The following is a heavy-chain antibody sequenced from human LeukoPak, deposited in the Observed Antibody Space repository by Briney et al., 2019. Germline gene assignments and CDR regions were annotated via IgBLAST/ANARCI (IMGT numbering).Heavy chain of an antibody. V-gene: IGHV4-39*01. CDR3: ARRGSTWFLYNYCDP. Sequence: SETLSLTCTVSGDSLNSSIYYWGWIRQPPGKGLEWIGSIYYSGSTYYNPSFESRITISVDTSKNQFSLKLSSVTAADTAVYFCARRGSTWFLYNYCDPWGRGMLVTVSS. CDR2: IYYSGST. CDR1: GDSLNSSIYY. D-gene: IGHD6-6*01. J-gene: IGHJ5*02.